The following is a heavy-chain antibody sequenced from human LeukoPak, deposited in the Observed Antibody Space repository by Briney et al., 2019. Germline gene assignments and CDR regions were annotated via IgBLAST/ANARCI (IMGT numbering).Heavy chain of an antibody. CDR1: GYTFTSYG. D-gene: IGHD3-22*01. CDR3: AREEDYYDSSGYYLYYYYGMDV. Sequence: GASVKVSCKASGYTFTSYGISWVRQAPGQGLEWMGWISAYNGNTNYAQKLQGRVTMTTDTSISTAYMELSRLRSDDTAVYYCAREEDYYDSSGYYLYYYYGMDVWGQGTTVTVSS. CDR2: ISAYNGNT. V-gene: IGHV1-18*01. J-gene: IGHJ6*02.